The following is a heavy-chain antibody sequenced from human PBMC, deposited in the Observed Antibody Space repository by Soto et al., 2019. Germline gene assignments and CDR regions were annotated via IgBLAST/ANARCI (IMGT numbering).Heavy chain of an antibody. V-gene: IGHV1-69*01. CDR3: ARSQGSSTSLEIYYYYYYGMDV. Sequence: QVQLVQSGAEVKKPGSSVKVSCKASGGPFSSYAISWVRQAPGQGLEWMGGIIPISGTASYAQKFQGRVTITADESTSTAYMELSSLRSEDTAVYYCARSQGSSTSLEIYYYYYYGMDVWGQGTTVTVSS. D-gene: IGHD2-2*01. CDR2: IIPISGTA. J-gene: IGHJ6*02. CDR1: GGPFSSYA.